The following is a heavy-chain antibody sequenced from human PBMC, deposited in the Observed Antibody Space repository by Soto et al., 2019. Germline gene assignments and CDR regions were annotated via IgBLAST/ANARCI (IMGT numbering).Heavy chain of an antibody. CDR2: IRSQGDGGTA. V-gene: IGHV3-15*01. J-gene: IGHJ4*02. Sequence: QLVESGGGFVKPGMSLRLTCAASGFTFSNACMTWVRQAPGKGLERVGLIRSQGDGGTADYAAPVRGRFPISRHDSQNLVFLHMDNLKTEDTAVYYCITAPLKWGQGTLVTVSS. CDR3: ITAPLK. CDR1: GFTFSNAC.